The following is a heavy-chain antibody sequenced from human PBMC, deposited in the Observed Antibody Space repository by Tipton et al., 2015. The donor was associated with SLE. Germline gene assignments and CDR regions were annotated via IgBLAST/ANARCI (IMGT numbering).Heavy chain of an antibody. CDR3: ARQRRIAAGGKLGWFDP. CDR2: IHTSGTT. J-gene: IGHJ5*02. Sequence: TLSLTCAVSGGSFSAYYCSWIRQPPGKGLEWIGEIHTSGTTYYNPSLKSRVTISVDTSKTQFSLKLNSVTAADTAVYYCARQRRIAAGGKLGWFDPWGQGTLVTVSS. CDR1: GGSFSAYY. V-gene: IGHV4-34*01. D-gene: IGHD6-13*01.